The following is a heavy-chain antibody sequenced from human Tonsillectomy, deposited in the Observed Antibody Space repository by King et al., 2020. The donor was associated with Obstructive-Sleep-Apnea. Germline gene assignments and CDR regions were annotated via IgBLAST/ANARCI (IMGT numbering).Heavy chain of an antibody. CDR3: VKDPTTGRRQQTDY. V-gene: IGHV3-23*04. J-gene: IGHJ4*02. Sequence: VQLVESGGGLVQPGGSLRLSCAASGFTFSSYAMSWVRQAPGKGLEWVSAISSSGISTYYADSVKGRFTISRDNSKNTLYLQMNSLRAEDTAVYYCVKDPTTGRRQQTDYWGQGILVPVSS. D-gene: IGHD6-13*01. CDR1: GFTFSSYA. CDR2: ISSSGIST.